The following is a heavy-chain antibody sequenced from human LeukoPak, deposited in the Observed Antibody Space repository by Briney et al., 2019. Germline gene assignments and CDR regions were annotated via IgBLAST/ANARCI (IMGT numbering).Heavy chain of an antibody. CDR3: ARYTVVPAAYFDY. V-gene: IGHV4-59*01. CDR1: GGSISNYY. D-gene: IGHD2-2*01. CDR2: IYYSGST. J-gene: IGHJ4*02. Sequence: SETLSLTCTVSGGSISNYYWSWIRQPPGKGLEWIGYIYYSGSTNYNPSLKSRVTISVDTSKNQFSLKLSSVTAADTAVYYCARYTVVPAAYFDYWGQGTLVTVSS.